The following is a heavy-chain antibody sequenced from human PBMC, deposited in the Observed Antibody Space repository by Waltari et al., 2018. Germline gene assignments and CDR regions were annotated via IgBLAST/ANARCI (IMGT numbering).Heavy chain of an antibody. CDR2: IDPGDSDT. D-gene: IGHD4-17*01. J-gene: IGHJ3*02. CDR1: GYSFTSYW. V-gene: IGHV5-51*01. Sequence: EVQLVQSGAEVKKPGESLKISCKGSGYSFTSYWIGWVRQMPGKGLEWVGIIDPGDSDTRYSPSFQGQVTISADKSISTAYLQWSSLKASDTAMYYCAAPSYDYGDRVDAFDIWGQGTMVTVSS. CDR3: AAPSYDYGDRVDAFDI.